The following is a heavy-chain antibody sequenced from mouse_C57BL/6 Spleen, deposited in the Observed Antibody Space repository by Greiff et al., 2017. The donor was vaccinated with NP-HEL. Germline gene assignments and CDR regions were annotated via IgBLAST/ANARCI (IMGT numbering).Heavy chain of an antibody. CDR3: ARDRASDSSGYMAWFAY. Sequence: EVQGVESGGGLVKPGGSLKLSCAASGFTFSSYAMSWVRQTPEKRLEWVATISDGGSYTYYPDNVKGRFTISRDNAKNNLYLQMSHLKSEDTAMYYCARDRASDSSGYMAWFAYWGQGTLVTVSA. D-gene: IGHD3-2*02. J-gene: IGHJ3*01. V-gene: IGHV5-4*01. CDR1: GFTFSSYA. CDR2: ISDGGSYT.